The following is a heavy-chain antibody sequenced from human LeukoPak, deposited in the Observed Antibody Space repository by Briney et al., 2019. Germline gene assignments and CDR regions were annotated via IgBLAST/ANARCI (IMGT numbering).Heavy chain of an antibody. CDR2: ISGSGGST. Sequence: GGSLRLSCAASGFTFSSYAMSWARQAPGKGLEWVSGISGSGGSTYYADSVKGRFTISRDNAKNSLYLQMNSLRAEDTAVYYCLIAAAGTGYGMDVWGQGTTVTVSS. CDR1: GFTFSSYA. CDR3: LIAAAGTGYGMDV. D-gene: IGHD6-13*01. J-gene: IGHJ6*02. V-gene: IGHV3-23*01.